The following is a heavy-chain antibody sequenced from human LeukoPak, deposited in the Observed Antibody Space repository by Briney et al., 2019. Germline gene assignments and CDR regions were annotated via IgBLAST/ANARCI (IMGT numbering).Heavy chain of an antibody. CDR1: GFSFSNSW. V-gene: IGHV3-7*01. CDR3: GRGEGFLVDH. D-gene: IGHD3-3*01. CDR2: IKQGGSSK. Sequence: PGGSLRLSCVASGFSFSNSWMTWVRRAPGKGLEWVANIKQGGSSKYYVDSVKGRFIISRDDAKNSLFLQMNSLRAEDTAVYYCGRGEGFLVDHWGQGTLVTVST. J-gene: IGHJ4*02.